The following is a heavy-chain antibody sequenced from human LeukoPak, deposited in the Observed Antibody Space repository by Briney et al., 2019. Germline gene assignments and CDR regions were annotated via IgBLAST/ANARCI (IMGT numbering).Heavy chain of an antibody. D-gene: IGHD3-16*01. Sequence: PGGSLRLSCAASGFTFDDYAMHWVRQAPGKGLEWVSGISWNSGSIGYADSVKGRFTISRDNAKNSLYLQMNSLRAEDTALYYCAKDGGNNEGIFDLWGRGTLVTVSS. CDR1: GFTFDDYA. J-gene: IGHJ2*01. CDR3: AKDGGNNEGIFDL. V-gene: IGHV3-9*01. CDR2: ISWNSGSI.